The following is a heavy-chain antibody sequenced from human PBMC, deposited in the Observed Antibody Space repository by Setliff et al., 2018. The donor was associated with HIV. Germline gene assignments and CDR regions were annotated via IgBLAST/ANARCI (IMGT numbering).Heavy chain of an antibody. V-gene: IGHV4-34*01. D-gene: IGHD3-10*01. CDR3: ARGSVFWDRGNHYQYMDV. CDR2: INHRGSI. CDR1: GGSINSYF. J-gene: IGHJ6*03. Sequence: SETLSLTCTVSGGSINSYFWIWIRQPPGKGLEWIGEINHRGSIYYNSSLKSRVTIAVDTSKNQFSLNLSAVTAADTAVYYCARGSVFWDRGNHYQYMDVWAKGTTVTVSS.